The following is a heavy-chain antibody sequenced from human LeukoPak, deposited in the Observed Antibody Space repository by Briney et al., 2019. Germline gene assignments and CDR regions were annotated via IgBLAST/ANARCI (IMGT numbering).Heavy chain of an antibody. CDR2: MYYSGST. Sequence: PSQTLSLTCTVPGVSISSGDYYWRWLRQPPGKGLEWIAYMYYSGSTYYNPSLKSRVTMSADTSKNQLSLKLSSVTAADTAVYYCARPYYYDSRIDPWGQGILVTVSS. CDR3: ARPYYYDSRIDP. V-gene: IGHV4-30-4*01. J-gene: IGHJ5*02. D-gene: IGHD3-22*01. CDR1: GVSISSGDYY.